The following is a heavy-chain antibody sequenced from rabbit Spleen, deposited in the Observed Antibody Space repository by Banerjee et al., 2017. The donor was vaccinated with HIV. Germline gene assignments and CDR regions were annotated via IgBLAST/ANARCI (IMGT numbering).Heavy chain of an antibody. CDR1: GLSFSNSYW. CDR3: ARGGYGGHIYSMGL. V-gene: IGHV1S45*01. D-gene: IGHD4-2*01. J-gene: IGHJ4*01. Sequence: EESGGDLVKPDGSLTLTCTASGLSFSNSYWIFWVRQAPGKGLEWIGYIDPVFGITYYANWVNGRFSISRENAQNTVFLQMTSLTAADTATYFCARGGYGGHIYSMGLWGPGTLVTVS. CDR2: IDPVFGIT.